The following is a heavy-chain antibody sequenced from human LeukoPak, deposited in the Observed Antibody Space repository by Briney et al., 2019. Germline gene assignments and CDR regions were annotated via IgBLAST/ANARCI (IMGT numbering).Heavy chain of an antibody. CDR2: INPKSGAT. D-gene: IGHD2/OR15-2a*01. V-gene: IGHV1-2*02. Sequence: ASVKVSCKASGYIFTDYYIHWVRQAPGQGPEWMAWINPKSGATKYVQKFQGRVTMTRDTSITTMYMELRGLTSDDTAIYYCARDQGSNSGFGDRGQGTLVTVSS. J-gene: IGHJ4*02. CDR3: ARDQGSNSGFGD. CDR1: GYIFTDYY.